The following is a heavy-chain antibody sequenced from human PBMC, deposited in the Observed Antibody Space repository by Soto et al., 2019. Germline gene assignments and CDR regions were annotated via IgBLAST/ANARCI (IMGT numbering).Heavy chain of an antibody. CDR2: IIPILGIA. V-gene: IGHV1-69*02. J-gene: IGHJ4*02. D-gene: IGHD4-17*01. CDR3: AAGLVQTMTTVTTADY. Sequence: QVQLVQSGAEVKKPGSSVKVSCKGSGGTFSSYTISWVRQAPGQGLEWMGRIIPILGIANSAQKFQGRVTITADKSTSTAYMELSSLRSEDTAVYYCAAGLVQTMTTVTTADYWGQGTLVTVSS. CDR1: GGTFSSYT.